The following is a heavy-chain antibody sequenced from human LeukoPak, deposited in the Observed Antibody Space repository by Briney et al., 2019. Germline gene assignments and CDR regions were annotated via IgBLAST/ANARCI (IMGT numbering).Heavy chain of an antibody. CDR1: GGSFSGYY. J-gene: IGHJ4*02. CDR3: AREGPYDYVWGSYRYIPGGELFDY. CDR2: INHSGST. V-gene: IGHV4-34*01. D-gene: IGHD3-16*02. Sequence: PSETLSLTCAVYGGSFSGYYWSWTRQPPGKGLEWIGEINHSGSTNYNPSLKSRVTISVDTSKNQFSLKLSSVTAADTAVYYCAREGPYDYVWGSYRYIPGGELFDYWGQGTLVTVSS.